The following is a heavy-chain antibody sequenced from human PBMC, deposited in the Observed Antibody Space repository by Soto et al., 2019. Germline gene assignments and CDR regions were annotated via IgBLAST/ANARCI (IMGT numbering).Heavy chain of an antibody. D-gene: IGHD4-17*01. CDR3: ARDDGEFYYYYMDV. Sequence: QVQLVQSGAEVKKPGSSVKVSCKASGGTFSSYTITWVRQAPGQGLEWMGRIIPIIGVTKYAQKFQGRVTIIADKTTSTAYMEVSSMRSEDTAVYYCARDDGEFYYYYMDVWGKGTTVTVSS. V-gene: IGHV1-69*08. CDR2: IIPIIGVT. J-gene: IGHJ6*03. CDR1: GGTFSSYT.